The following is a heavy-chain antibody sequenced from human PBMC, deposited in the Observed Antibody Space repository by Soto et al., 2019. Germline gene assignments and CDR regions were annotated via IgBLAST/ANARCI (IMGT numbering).Heavy chain of an antibody. CDR1: GYTFTGYY. CDR2: INPNSGDT. Sequence: ASVKVSCKASGYTFTGYYMHWVRQAPGQGLEWMGWINPNSGDTNYAQKFQGRVTMTRDTSISTAYMELSRLRPDDTAVYYCAREILGASYGMDVWGQGTTVTVSS. CDR3: AREILGASYGMDV. D-gene: IGHD2-15*01. J-gene: IGHJ6*02. V-gene: IGHV1-2*02.